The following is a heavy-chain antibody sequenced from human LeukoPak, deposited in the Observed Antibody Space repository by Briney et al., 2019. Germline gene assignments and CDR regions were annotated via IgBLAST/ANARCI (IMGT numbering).Heavy chain of an antibody. V-gene: IGHV3-21*01. Sequence: GGSLRLSCAASGVTFSSYSMNWVRQAPGKGLGWVSSISSSSSYIYYADSVKGRFTISRDNAKNSLYLQMNSLRAEDTAVYYCARELDYDGPNGVDYWGQGTLVTVSP. D-gene: IGHD3/OR15-3a*01. J-gene: IGHJ4*02. CDR2: ISSSSSYI. CDR1: GVTFSSYS. CDR3: ARELDYDGPNGVDY.